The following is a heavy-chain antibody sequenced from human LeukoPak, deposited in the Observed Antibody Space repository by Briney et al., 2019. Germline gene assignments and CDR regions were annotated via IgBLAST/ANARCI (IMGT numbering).Heavy chain of an antibody. D-gene: IGHD2-15*01. CDR1: GYTFSSYA. V-gene: IGHV3-23*01. CDR3: AKVVSGGNCYQSDY. CDR2: VSVSGDTT. Sequence: GGSLRLSCVASGYTFSSYAMNWVRQAPGKGLEWVSVVSVSGDTTYFADSVKGRFTISRDNSKNTLYLQMNSLRADDTAIYYCAKVVSGGNCYQSDYWGQGTLVTVSS. J-gene: IGHJ4*02.